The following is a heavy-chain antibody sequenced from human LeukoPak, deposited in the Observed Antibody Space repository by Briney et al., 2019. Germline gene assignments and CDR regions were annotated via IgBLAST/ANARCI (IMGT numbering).Heavy chain of an antibody. Sequence: GGSLRLSCAASGFTFSTFGMHWVRRAPGKGLEWLTSIWPDGSNQYYADSVKGRLTISRDNSKSTLYLQMNSLRAEDSAVYYCAKDDKPDGNRYFDYWGQGTPVTVSP. V-gene: IGHV3-30*02. CDR1: GFTFSTFG. J-gene: IGHJ4*02. D-gene: IGHD1-1*01. CDR2: IWPDGSNQ. CDR3: AKDDKPDGNRYFDY.